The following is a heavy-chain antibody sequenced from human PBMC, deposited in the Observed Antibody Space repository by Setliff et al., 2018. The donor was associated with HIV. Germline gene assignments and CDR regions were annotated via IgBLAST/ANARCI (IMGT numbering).Heavy chain of an antibody. Sequence: SETLSLTCSLSGGSINDHYFSWIRQSPGKGLEWIGSINYSGRPKYNPSLNSRGTISLDTSKNELSLKLTSVTAADTALYYCARHNVITYGGLFFDYYYYGMDVWAHGTTGTVS. CDR2: INYSGRP. CDR1: GGSINDHY. D-gene: IGHD3-16*01. V-gene: IGHV4-59*11. CDR3: ARHNVITYGGLFFDYYYYGMDV. J-gene: IGHJ6*02.